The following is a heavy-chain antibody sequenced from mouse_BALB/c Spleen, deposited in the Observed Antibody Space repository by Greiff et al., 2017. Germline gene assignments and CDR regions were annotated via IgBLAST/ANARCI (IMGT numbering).Heavy chain of an antibody. D-gene: IGHD1-1*01. J-gene: IGHJ2*01. V-gene: IGHV3-8*02. CDR3: ARAPNYYGSRYYFDY. Sequence: EVKLQESGPSLVKPSQTLSITCSVTGDSITSGYWNWIRKFPGNKLEYMGYISYSGSTYYNPSLKSRISITRDTSKNQYYLQLNSVTTEDTATYYCARAPNYYGSRYYFDYWGQGTTLTVSS. CDR2: ISYSGST. CDR1: GDSITSGY.